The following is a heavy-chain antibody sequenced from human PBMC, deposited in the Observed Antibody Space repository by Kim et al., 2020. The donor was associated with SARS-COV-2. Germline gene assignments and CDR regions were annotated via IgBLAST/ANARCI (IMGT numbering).Heavy chain of an antibody. V-gene: IGHV4-30-2*05. CDR3: ARDPFSITIFGVVITDAFDI. J-gene: IGHJ3*02. Sequence: RVTISVDTSKNQFSLKLSSVTAADTAVYYCARDPFSITIFGVVITDAFDIWGQGTIVTVSS. D-gene: IGHD3-3*01.